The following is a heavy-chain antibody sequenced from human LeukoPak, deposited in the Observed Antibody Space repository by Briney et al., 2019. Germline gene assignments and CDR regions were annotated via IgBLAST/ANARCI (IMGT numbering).Heavy chain of an antibody. CDR2: IYYSGST. CDR3: ARAEDNWNYVY. J-gene: IGHJ4*02. Sequence: PSETLSLTCTASGGSISSYYWSWIRQPPGKGLEWIGYIYYSGSTNYNPSLKSRVTISVDTSKNQFSLKLSSVTAADTAVYYCARAEDNWNYVYWGQGTLVTVSS. V-gene: IGHV4-59*08. D-gene: IGHD1-7*01. CDR1: GGSISSYY.